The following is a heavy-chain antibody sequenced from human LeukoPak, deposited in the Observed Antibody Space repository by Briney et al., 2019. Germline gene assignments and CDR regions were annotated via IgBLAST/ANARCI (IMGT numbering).Heavy chain of an antibody. CDR2: ISSSGSTI. D-gene: IGHD3-10*01. Sequence: GGSLRLSCAASGFTFDDYAMEWVRQAPGKGLEWVSYISSSGSTIYYADSVKGRFTISRDNAKNSLYLQMNSLRAEDTAVYYCARDPQLLWFGEGDYWGQGTLVTVSS. CDR1: GFTFDDYA. CDR3: ARDPQLLWFGEGDY. V-gene: IGHV3-48*03. J-gene: IGHJ4*02.